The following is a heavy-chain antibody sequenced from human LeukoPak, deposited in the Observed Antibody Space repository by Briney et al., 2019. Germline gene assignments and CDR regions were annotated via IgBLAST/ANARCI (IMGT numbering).Heavy chain of an antibody. V-gene: IGHV3-23*01. J-gene: IGHJ6*02. CDR2: ISSSDGRT. Sequence: GGSLRLSCAVSGFTFSNYAMSWVRQAPGKGLEWISAISSSDGRTHYADSVKGRFTISRDNSKNTLYLQMNSLRAEDTAVYYCANTDYYYGMDVWGQGTTVTVSS. CDR1: GFTFSNYA. CDR3: ANTDYYYGMDV.